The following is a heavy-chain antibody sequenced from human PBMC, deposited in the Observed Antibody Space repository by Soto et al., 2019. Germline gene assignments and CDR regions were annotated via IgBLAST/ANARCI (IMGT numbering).Heavy chain of an antibody. CDR3: ARDVGWLVRYYYYGMDV. D-gene: IGHD6-19*01. V-gene: IGHV1-18*04. Sequence: GASVKVSCKASGYTFTSYCISWGRQAPGQGLEWMGWISAYNGNTNYAQKLQGRVTMTTDTSTSTAYMELRSLRSDDTAVYYCARDVGWLVRYYYYGMDVWGQGTTVTAP. J-gene: IGHJ6*02. CDR1: GYTFTSYC. CDR2: ISAYNGNT.